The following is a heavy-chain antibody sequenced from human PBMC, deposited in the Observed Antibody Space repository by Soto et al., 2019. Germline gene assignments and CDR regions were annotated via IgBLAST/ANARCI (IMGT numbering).Heavy chain of an antibody. CDR3: AGVRGELLRAYVFDI. Sequence: ASVKVSCKASGYTFTGYYMHWVRQAPGQGLEWMGWINPNSGGTNYAQKFQGWVTMTRDTSISTAYMELSRLRSDDTAVYYCAGVRGELLRAYVFDIGGQGTMVTVPS. D-gene: IGHD1-26*01. J-gene: IGHJ3*02. CDR1: GYTFTGYY. CDR2: INPNSGGT. V-gene: IGHV1-2*04.